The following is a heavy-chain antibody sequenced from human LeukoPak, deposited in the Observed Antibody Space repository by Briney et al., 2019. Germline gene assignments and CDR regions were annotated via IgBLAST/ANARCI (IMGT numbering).Heavy chain of an antibody. J-gene: IGHJ6*02. V-gene: IGHV1-46*01. D-gene: IGHD4-11*01. Sequence: ASVKVSCKASGYTFTSYYMHWVRQAPGQGLEWMGIINPSGGSTSYAQKFQGRVTMTRDTSTSTVYMELSSLRSEDTAVYYCAREGTTVSYYYYGMDVWGQGTTATVSS. CDR2: INPSGGST. CDR1: GYTFTSYY. CDR3: AREGTTVSYYYYGMDV.